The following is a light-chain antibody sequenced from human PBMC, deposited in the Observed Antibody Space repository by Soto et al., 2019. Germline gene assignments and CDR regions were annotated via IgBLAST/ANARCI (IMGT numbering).Light chain of an antibody. CDR1: SSDVGGYNY. V-gene: IGLV2-11*01. CDR2: DVT. CDR3: CSYAGSYPYV. Sequence: QSALTQPRSVSGSPGQSVTISCTGTSSDVGGYNYVSWYQQHPGKAPKLMIYDVTKRPSGVPDRFSGSKSGNTASLIISGLQAEDEADYYCCSYAGSYPYVFATGTKLTVL. J-gene: IGLJ1*01.